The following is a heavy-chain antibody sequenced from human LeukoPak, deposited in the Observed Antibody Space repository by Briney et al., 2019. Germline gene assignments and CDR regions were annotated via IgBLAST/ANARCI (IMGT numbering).Heavy chain of an antibody. CDR3: ARDLDYDLLFDY. CDR1: GYTFTGYY. Sequence: ASVKVSCKASGYTFTGYYMHSGPQAPGQGLEWMGWINPNSGGTNYAQKFQGRVTMTRDTSISTAYMELSRLRSDDTAVYYCARDLDYDLLFDYWGQGILVTVSS. J-gene: IGHJ4*02. CDR2: INPNSGGT. D-gene: IGHD4-17*01. V-gene: IGHV1-2*02.